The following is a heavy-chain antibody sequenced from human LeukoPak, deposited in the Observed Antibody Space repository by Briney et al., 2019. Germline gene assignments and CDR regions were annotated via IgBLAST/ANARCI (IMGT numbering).Heavy chain of an antibody. CDR2: FHYSGSP. CDR1: GGSITSFY. V-gene: IGHV4-59*12. J-gene: IGHJ6*03. Sequence: TSETLSLTCTVSGGSITSFYWTWVRQPPGEGLEWIGYFHYSGSPNYNPSLKSRVTVSGDTSKNQFSLRLTSVTAADTAVYYCALSYYYGSGSYYNARNYYYYYMDVWGKGTTVTVSS. D-gene: IGHD3-10*01. CDR3: ALSYYYGSGSYYNARNYYYYYMDV.